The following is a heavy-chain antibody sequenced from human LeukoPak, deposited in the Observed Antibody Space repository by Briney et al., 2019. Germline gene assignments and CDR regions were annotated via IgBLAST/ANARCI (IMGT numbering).Heavy chain of an antibody. CDR1: GFTFSSYG. D-gene: IGHD3-10*01. CDR3: ARDAITMDHYGMDV. J-gene: IGHJ6*02. CDR2: ISYDGSNK. V-gene: IGHV3-30*03. Sequence: GGSLRLSCAASGFTFSSYGMHWVRRAPGKGLEWVAVISYDGSNKYYADSVKGRFTISRDNSKNTLYLQMNSLRAEDTAVYYCARDAITMDHYGMDVWGQGTTVTVSS.